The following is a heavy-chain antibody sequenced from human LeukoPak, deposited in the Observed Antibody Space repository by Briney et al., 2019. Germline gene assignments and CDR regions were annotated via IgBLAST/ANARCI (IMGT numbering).Heavy chain of an antibody. Sequence: SQTLSLTCAVSGGSISSGGYSWSWIRQPPGTGLEWIGYIYHSGSTYYNPSLKSRVTISVDRSKNQFSLKLSSVTAADTAVYYCARHIVPAAEGWFDHWGQGTLVTVSS. J-gene: IGHJ5*02. CDR3: ARHIVPAAEGWFDH. CDR2: IYHSGST. D-gene: IGHD2-2*01. CDR1: GGSISSGGYS. V-gene: IGHV4-30-2*01.